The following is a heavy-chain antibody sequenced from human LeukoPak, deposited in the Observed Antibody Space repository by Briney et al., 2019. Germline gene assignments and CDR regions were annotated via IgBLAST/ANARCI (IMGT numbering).Heavy chain of an antibody. CDR2: INPNSGGT. D-gene: IGHD3-10*01. J-gene: IGHJ4*02. Sequence: ASVKVSCKASGYTFTGYYMHWVRQAPGQGLEWMGWINPNSGGTNYAQKFQGRVTMTRDTSISTAYMELSRLRSDDKALYYCARGDGSAPNYFYYWDQGTLVTVSS. CDR3: ARGDGSAPNYFYY. CDR1: GYTFTGYY. V-gene: IGHV1-2*02.